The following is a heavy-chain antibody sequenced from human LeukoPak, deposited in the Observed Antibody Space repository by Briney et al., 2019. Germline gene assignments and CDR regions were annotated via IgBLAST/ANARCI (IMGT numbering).Heavy chain of an antibody. V-gene: IGHV3-64*01. CDR2: VSSNGDNT. CDR1: GFTFSSYS. CDR3: ARAPREGFSASYHDY. J-gene: IGHJ4*02. Sequence: AGGSLRLSCAASGFTFSSYSMHWVRQAPGKGLEYVSAVSSNGDNTYYANSVKGRFTISRDNSKDTLYLQMASLRGEDTAVYYCARAPREGFSASYHDYWGQGTLVTVSS. D-gene: IGHD1-26*01.